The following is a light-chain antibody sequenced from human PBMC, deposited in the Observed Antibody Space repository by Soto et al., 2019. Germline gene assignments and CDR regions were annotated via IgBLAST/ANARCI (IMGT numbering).Light chain of an antibody. CDR3: QQGSNSLT. Sequence: DIVLPQSPATLSLSPGERAPLSCRASQSVSRYLAWYQQKPGQAPRLLIYDASNRATGIPARFSGSGSGTGFTLTISRLEPEDFAVYYWQQGSNSLTFGGGTKVEIK. J-gene: IGKJ4*01. CDR2: DAS. V-gene: IGKV3-11*01. CDR1: QSVSRY.